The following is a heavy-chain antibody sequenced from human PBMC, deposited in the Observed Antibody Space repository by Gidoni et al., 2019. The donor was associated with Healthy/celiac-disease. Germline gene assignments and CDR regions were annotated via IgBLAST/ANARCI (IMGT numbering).Heavy chain of an antibody. CDR2: ISSSGSTI. CDR3: ASRSRKPYDSSGYYSPDYYYYYGMDV. V-gene: IGHV3-11*01. D-gene: IGHD3-22*01. CDR1: GFTFSDYY. J-gene: IGHJ6*02. Sequence: QVQLVESGGGLVKPGGSLRLSCAASGFTFSDYYMSWIRPAPGKGLGWVSYISSSGSTIYYADSVKGRFTIARDNAKNSLYLQMNSLRAEDTAVYYCASRSRKPYDSSGYYSPDYYYYYGMDVWGQGTTVTVSS.